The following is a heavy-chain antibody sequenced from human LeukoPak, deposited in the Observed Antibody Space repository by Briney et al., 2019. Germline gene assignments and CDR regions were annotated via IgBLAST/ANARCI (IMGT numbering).Heavy chain of an antibody. CDR1: DGSFSGYY. D-gene: IGHD1-26*01. Sequence: SETLSLTCAVYDGSFSGYYWSWVRQPPGKGLEWIGEIYHSGSTNYNPSLKSRVTISVDKSKNQFSLKLSSVTAADTAVYYCARDPSGSYPDDFQHWGQGTLVTVSS. CDR2: IYHSGST. V-gene: IGHV4-34*01. J-gene: IGHJ1*01. CDR3: ARDPSGSYPDDFQH.